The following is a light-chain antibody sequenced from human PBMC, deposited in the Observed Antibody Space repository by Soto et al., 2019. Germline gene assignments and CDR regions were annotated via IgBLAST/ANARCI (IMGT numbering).Light chain of an antibody. Sequence: QSALTQPASVSGSPGQSITISCTGTSSDVGGYNYVSWYQQHPGKAPKFMIYDVSNRPSGVSNRFSGSKSGNTASLTISGLQAEDEADYYCCSYAGINNLVFGGGTKLTVL. CDR1: SSDVGGYNY. CDR3: CSYAGINNLV. CDR2: DVS. J-gene: IGLJ2*01. V-gene: IGLV2-14*01.